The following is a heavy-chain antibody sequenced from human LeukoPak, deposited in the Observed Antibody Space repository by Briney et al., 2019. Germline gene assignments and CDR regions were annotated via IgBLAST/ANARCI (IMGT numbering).Heavy chain of an antibody. Sequence: ASVKVSCKASVYTFTGYYMHWVRQAPGQGLEWMGWINPNSGGTNYAQKFQGRVTMTRDTSISTAYMELSRLRSDDTAVYYCARDPLTIFGVFRPYYFDYWGQGTLVTVSS. D-gene: IGHD3-3*01. J-gene: IGHJ4*02. CDR2: INPNSGGT. CDR1: VYTFTGYY. CDR3: ARDPLTIFGVFRPYYFDY. V-gene: IGHV1-2*02.